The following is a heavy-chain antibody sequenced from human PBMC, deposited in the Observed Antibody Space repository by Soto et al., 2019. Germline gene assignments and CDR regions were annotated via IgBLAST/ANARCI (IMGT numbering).Heavy chain of an antibody. CDR1: GLTFNTYW. J-gene: IGHJ4*02. Sequence: EVQLVESGGGLVQPGESLRLSCAASGLTFNTYWMTWVRQPPGKGLEWVANINPDGSVKYSVDSLKGRFTISRDNAKNSLYLQMNSLRAKDTAVYYCASARDYFFDYWGQGTLVTVSS. CDR3: ASARDYFFDY. D-gene: IGHD2-21*01. CDR2: INPDGSVK. V-gene: IGHV3-7*01.